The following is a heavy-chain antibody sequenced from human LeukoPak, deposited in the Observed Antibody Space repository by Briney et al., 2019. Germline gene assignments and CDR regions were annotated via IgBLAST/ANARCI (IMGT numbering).Heavy chain of an antibody. V-gene: IGHV1-18*01. CDR1: GYTFTSYG. D-gene: IGHD6-13*01. CDR2: ISAYNGNT. J-gene: IGHJ4*02. Sequence: GASVKVSCKASGYTFTSYGISWVRQAPGQGLEWMGWISAYNGNTNFAQKLQGRVTLTTDTSTNTAYMELRSLRSDDTAVYYCARQRSIYRQGYYFDCWGQGTLVTV. CDR3: ARQRSIYRQGYYFDC.